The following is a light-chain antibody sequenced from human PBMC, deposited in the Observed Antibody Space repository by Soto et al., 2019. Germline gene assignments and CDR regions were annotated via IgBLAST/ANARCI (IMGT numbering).Light chain of an antibody. J-gene: IGKJ3*01. CDR2: ASS. CDR1: PDILSW. CDR3: QQANSFPIT. V-gene: IGKV1-12*01. Sequence: DIQMTQSPSSVSASVGDRVTITCRASPDILSWLAWYQQKPGEAPRLLIYASSNLQSGVPSRFSGSGSVTDFTLTISSLQPEDFATYYCQQANSFPITFGPGTRLDSK.